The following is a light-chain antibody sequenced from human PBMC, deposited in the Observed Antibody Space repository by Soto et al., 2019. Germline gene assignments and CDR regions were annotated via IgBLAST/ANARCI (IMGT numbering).Light chain of an antibody. CDR1: QSISSW. CDR2: DAS. J-gene: IGKJ5*01. Sequence: DIQMTQSPSTLSSSLGDRVTITFRASQSISSWLAWYQQKPGKAPKLLIYDASSLESGVPSRFSGSGSGTEFTLTISSLQPDDFATYYCQQYNSYSSTFGQGTRLEIK. V-gene: IGKV1-5*01. CDR3: QQYNSYSST.